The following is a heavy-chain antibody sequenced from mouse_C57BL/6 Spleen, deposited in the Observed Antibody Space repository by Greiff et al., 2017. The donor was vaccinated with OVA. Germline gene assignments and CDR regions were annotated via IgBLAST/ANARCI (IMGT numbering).Heavy chain of an antibody. D-gene: IGHD4-1*01. Sequence: VQLQQSGAELVKPGASVKISCKASGYAFSSYWMNWVKQRPGKGLEWIGQIYPGDGDTNYNGKFKGKATLTADKSSSTAYMQLSSLTSEDSAVYFCARGELGGGYFDYWGQGTTLTVSS. J-gene: IGHJ2*01. V-gene: IGHV1-80*01. CDR2: IYPGDGDT. CDR3: ARGELGGGYFDY. CDR1: GYAFSSYW.